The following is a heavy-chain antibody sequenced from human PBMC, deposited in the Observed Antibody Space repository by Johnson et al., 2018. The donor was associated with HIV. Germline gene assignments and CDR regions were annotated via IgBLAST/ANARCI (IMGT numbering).Heavy chain of an antibody. V-gene: IGHV3-30*02. CDR2: IRYDGSNK. Sequence: QLVESGGGVVQPGGSLRLSCAASGFTFSSYGMHWVRQAPGKGLEWVAFIRYDGSNKYYADSVKGRFTISRDNSKNTLYLQMNSRRAEDTAVYYCARAGAVVITTEDAFDIWGQGTMVTVST. D-gene: IGHD3-22*01. CDR1: GFTFSSYG. J-gene: IGHJ3*02. CDR3: ARAGAVVITTEDAFDI.